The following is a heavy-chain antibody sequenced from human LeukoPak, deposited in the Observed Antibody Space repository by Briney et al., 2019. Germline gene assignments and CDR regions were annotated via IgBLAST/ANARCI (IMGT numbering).Heavy chain of an antibody. CDR1: GFTFSSYS. Sequence: GGSLRLSCAASGFTFSSYSMNWVRQAPGKGLEWVSSISSSSTYIYYADSVKGRFTISRDNAKNSLYLQMNSRRAEDTAVYYCASRTGNNSPFDYWGQGTLVTVSS. CDR3: ASRTGNNSPFDY. J-gene: IGHJ4*02. D-gene: IGHD1/OR15-1a*01. V-gene: IGHV3-21*01. CDR2: ISSSSTYI.